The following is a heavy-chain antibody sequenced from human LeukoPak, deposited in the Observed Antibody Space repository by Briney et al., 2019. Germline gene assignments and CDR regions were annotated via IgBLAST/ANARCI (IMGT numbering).Heavy chain of an antibody. CDR1: GFTFSTYA. Sequence: KPGGSLRLSCAPSGFTFSTYAMHWVRQAPGKGLEWVSSISSSSSYIYYADSVKGRFTISRDNAKNSLYLQMNSLRAEDTAVYYCARVVGSSSWRYYYYYYYMDVWGKGTTVTVSS. J-gene: IGHJ6*03. V-gene: IGHV3-21*01. CDR3: ARVVGSSSWRYYYYYYYMDV. D-gene: IGHD6-13*01. CDR2: ISSSSSYI.